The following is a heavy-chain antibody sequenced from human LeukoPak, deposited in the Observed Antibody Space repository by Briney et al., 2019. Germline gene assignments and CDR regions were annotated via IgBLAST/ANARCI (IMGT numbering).Heavy chain of an antibody. Sequence: SVKVSCKASGYSFTSYAISWVRQAPGQGLEWMGGIIPIFGTANYAQKFQGRVTITADESTSTAYMELSSLRSEDTAVYYCARGGPIDYDILTGYYSAHYWGQGTLVTVSS. D-gene: IGHD3-9*01. V-gene: IGHV1-69*13. J-gene: IGHJ4*02. CDR1: GYSFTSYA. CDR2: IIPIFGTA. CDR3: ARGGPIDYDILTGYYSAHY.